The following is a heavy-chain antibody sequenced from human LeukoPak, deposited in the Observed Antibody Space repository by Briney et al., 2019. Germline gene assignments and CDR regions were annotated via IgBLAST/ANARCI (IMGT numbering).Heavy chain of an antibody. D-gene: IGHD4/OR15-4a*01. CDR3: ASGASETMVGL. J-gene: IGHJ4*02. V-gene: IGHV3-21*01. Sequence: GGSLRLSCAASGFTFSSYSMNWVRQAPGKGLEWVSSISSSSSYIYYADSVKGRFTISRDNAKNSLYLQMNSLRAEDTAVYYCASGASETMVGLWGQGTLATVSS. CDR2: ISSSSSYI. CDR1: GFTFSSYS.